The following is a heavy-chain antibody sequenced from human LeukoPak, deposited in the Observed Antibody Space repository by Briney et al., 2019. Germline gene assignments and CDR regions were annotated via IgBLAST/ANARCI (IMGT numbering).Heavy chain of an antibody. CDR2: INPSGGST. Sequence: ASVKVSCKASGYTFTSYAMNWVRQAPGQGLEWMGIINPSGGSTDYAQNFQGRLTMTRDTSTSTVYMELSSLRSDDTAIYYCAKERSFIVLVPAAAEDAFDVWGQGTMVTVSS. J-gene: IGHJ3*01. V-gene: IGHV1-46*01. CDR3: AKERSFIVLVPAAAEDAFDV. D-gene: IGHD2-2*01. CDR1: GYTFTSYA.